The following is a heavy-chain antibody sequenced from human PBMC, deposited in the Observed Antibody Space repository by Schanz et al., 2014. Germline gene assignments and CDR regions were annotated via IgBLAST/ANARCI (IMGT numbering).Heavy chain of an antibody. D-gene: IGHD6-13*01. Sequence: QVQLVQSGAEVKKPGASVKVSCKASGYTFTSYYMHWVRQATGQGLEWMGWMNSKTGNTGYAQRFQGRVTMTRNTSITTAYLELSSLRSGDTAVYYCARDGEAAAGCDYWGQGTLVTVSS. J-gene: IGHJ4*02. V-gene: IGHV1-8*02. CDR3: ARDGEAAAGCDY. CDR1: GYTFTSYY. CDR2: MNSKTGNT.